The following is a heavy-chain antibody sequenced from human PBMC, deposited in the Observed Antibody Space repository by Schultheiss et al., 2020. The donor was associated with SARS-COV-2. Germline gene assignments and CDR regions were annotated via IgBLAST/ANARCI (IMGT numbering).Heavy chain of an antibody. V-gene: IGHV4-61*01. Sequence: SETLSLTCTVSGGSVSSGSYSWNWIRQPPGKGLEWIGYIYNIGSTNYNPSLKSRVTISVDTSKNQFSLKLSSVTAADTAVYYCASFPGIAAAGSDAFDIWGQGTMVTVSS. CDR3: ASFPGIAAAGSDAFDI. CDR2: IYNIGST. D-gene: IGHD6-13*01. J-gene: IGHJ3*02. CDR1: GGSVSSGSYS.